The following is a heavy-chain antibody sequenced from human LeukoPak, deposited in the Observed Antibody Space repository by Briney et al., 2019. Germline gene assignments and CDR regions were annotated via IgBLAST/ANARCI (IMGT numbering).Heavy chain of an antibody. Sequence: GGSLRLSCAASGFTFDDYAMHWVRQAPGKGLEWVSLISGDGGSTYYADSVKGRFTVSRDNSKNSLYLQMNSLRTEDTALYYCAKDGTAMAGDAFDIWGQGTMVTVSS. V-gene: IGHV3-43*02. CDR3: AKDGTAMAGDAFDI. J-gene: IGHJ3*02. CDR1: GFTFDDYA. D-gene: IGHD5-18*01. CDR2: ISGDGGST.